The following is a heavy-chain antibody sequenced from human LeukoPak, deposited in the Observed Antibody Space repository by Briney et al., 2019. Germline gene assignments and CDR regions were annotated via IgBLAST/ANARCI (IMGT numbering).Heavy chain of an antibody. CDR3: AKFYDISTGYFDC. V-gene: IGHV3-23*01. J-gene: IGHJ4*02. D-gene: IGHD3-9*01. Sequence: GGSLRLSCAASGFTFSSYAMSWVRQSPGKGLEWVSAISGGGGSTYYADSMKGRFTISRDNSKNTLYLQMNSLRAEDTAVYYCAKFYDISTGYFDCWGQGTLVTVSS. CDR1: GFTFSSYA. CDR2: ISGGGGST.